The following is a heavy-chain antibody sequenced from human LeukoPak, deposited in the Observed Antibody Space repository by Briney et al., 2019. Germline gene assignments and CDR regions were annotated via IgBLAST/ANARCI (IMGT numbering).Heavy chain of an antibody. J-gene: IGHJ4*02. D-gene: IGHD2-21*01. CDR1: GYSISSGYH. V-gene: IGHV4-38-2*02. Sequence: RSAETLSLTCAVSGYSISSGYHGGGSRQATGKGLEGIGSLRHSGSSSKKLSLKRRVTISISTSKNQFSLKLSSVTAADTAVYYCARDLGSGGDSDFWGQGILVTVSS. CDR2: LRHSGSS. CDR3: ARDLGSGGDSDF.